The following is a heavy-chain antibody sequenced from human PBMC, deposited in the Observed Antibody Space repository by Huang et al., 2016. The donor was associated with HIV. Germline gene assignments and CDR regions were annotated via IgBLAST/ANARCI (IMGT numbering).Heavy chain of an antibody. V-gene: IGHV3-74*01. Sequence: EVQLVESGGGLVQPGGSLRLSCAASGFSISSYWMHWVRQAPGKGVVWVSRINREGSSTSYADSVKGRFTISRDNAKNTLYLQMNSLRAEDTAVYYCARDPRIQSWLNFFDYWGQGTLVSVSS. CDR3: ARDPRIQSWLNFFDY. J-gene: IGHJ4*02. D-gene: IGHD3-22*01. CDR1: GFSISSYW. CDR2: INREGSST.